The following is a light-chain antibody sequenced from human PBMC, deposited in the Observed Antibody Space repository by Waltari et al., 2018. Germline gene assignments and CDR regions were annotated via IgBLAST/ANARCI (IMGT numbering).Light chain of an antibody. CDR3: CSYAGSSTWV. CDR1: SNNVGNYNL. J-gene: IGLJ3*02. Sequence: QSALTQPASVSGSPGQSITISCTGSSNNVGNYNLASWYRQYPGKAPKLMIYDDTKRPSGVSNRFSGSKSGNTASLTISGLQAEDEADYYCCSYAGSSTWVFGAGTKVTVL. V-gene: IGLV2-23*01. CDR2: DDT.